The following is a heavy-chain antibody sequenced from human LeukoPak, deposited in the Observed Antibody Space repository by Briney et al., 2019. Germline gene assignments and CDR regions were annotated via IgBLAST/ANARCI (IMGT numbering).Heavy chain of an antibody. CDR2: ISGDGGST. CDR3: AKDLLHYYDSSGIFDY. J-gene: IGHJ4*02. Sequence: GGSLRLSCAASGFTFDDYAMHWVRQAPGKGLEWVSLISGDGGSTYYADSVKGRFTISRDNSKNSLYLQMNSLRAEDTAVYYCAKDLLHYYDSSGIFDYWGQGTLVTVSS. CDR1: GFTFDDYA. D-gene: IGHD3-22*01. V-gene: IGHV3-43*02.